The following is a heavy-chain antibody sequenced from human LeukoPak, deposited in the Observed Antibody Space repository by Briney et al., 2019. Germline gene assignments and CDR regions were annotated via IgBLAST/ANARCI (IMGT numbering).Heavy chain of an antibody. V-gene: IGHV3-66*02. CDR1: GFTVSTNY. Sequence: GGSLRLSCAASGFTVSTNYMSWVRQAPGKGLEWVSVIYSGGSTYYADSVKGQFTISRDNSKNTLYLQMNSLRAEDTAVYYCARANYDSSGYYYNYWGQGTLVTVSS. J-gene: IGHJ4*02. D-gene: IGHD3-22*01. CDR3: ARANYDSSGYYYNY. CDR2: IYSGGST.